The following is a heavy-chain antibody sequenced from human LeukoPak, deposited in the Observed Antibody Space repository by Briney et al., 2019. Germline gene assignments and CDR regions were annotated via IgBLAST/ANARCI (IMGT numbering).Heavy chain of an antibody. Sequence: GGSLRLSCAAAGLTFSNYVMSSVRQAPGKGLEWVSAIGGGATTYYADYVKGRFTICRDNSKSTLYLQMNSLRAEDTAIYYCAKAGRLQAVAGWIDLGGEGTLVTVS. CDR1: GLTFSNYV. CDR2: IGGGATT. V-gene: IGHV3-23*01. J-gene: IGHJ5*02. CDR3: AKAGRLQAVAGWIDL. D-gene: IGHD6-19*01.